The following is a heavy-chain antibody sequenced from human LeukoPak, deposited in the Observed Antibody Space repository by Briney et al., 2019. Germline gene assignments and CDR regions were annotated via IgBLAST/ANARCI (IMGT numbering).Heavy chain of an antibody. Sequence: GGSLRLSCAASGFTFSDYYMNWIRQAPGKGLEWISYINTGGTTIYYADSVKGRFTISRDDAKNSLYLQMNSLRVEHTALYYCARALTDYWGQGTLVTVSS. CDR3: ARALTDY. J-gene: IGHJ4*02. V-gene: IGHV3-11*01. CDR2: INTGGTTI. CDR1: GFTFSDYY.